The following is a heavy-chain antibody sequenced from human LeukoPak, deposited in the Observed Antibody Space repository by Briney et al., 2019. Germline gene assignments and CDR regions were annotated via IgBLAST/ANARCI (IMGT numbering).Heavy chain of an antibody. D-gene: IGHD2-21*01. CDR3: AKGYCGGDCPFDY. V-gene: IGHV3-30*18. CDR1: GFTFSSYG. Sequence: RSLRLSCAASGFTFSSYGMHWVRQAPGKGLEWVAGISYDGSNKYYADSVKGRFTISRDNSKNTQYLQMNSLRAEDTAVYYCAKGYCGGDCPFDYWGQGTLVTVSS. J-gene: IGHJ4*02. CDR2: ISYDGSNK.